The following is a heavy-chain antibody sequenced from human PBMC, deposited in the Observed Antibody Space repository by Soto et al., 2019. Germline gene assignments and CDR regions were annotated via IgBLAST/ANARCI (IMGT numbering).Heavy chain of an antibody. CDR1: GYTFTSYG. CDR2: ISAYNGNT. Sequence: QVQLVQSGAEVKKPGASVKVSCKASGYTFTSYGISWVRQAPGKGLEWMGWISAYNGNTNYAQNLQGRVTMTTETSTSTAYIELRSLRSDDTAVSSCARDRHDGDFDYWGQGTRVTVSS. D-gene: IGHD4-17*01. J-gene: IGHJ4*02. CDR3: ARDRHDGDFDY. V-gene: IGHV1-18*01.